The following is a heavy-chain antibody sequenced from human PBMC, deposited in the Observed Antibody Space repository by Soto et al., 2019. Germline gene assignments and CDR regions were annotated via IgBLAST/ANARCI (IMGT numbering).Heavy chain of an antibody. CDR2: VSASGTT. V-gene: IGHV4-61*08. CDR3: ARVGHLNVYYASDY. J-gene: IGHJ4*02. D-gene: IGHD3-10*01. CDR1: GGSISSGDYY. Sequence: SETLSLTCTVSGGSISSGDYYWTWIRQPPGKGLEWIGYVSASGTTKYSSSLKSRVTMSVDTSKNQFSLNINSVTTADTAIYYCARVGHLNVYYASDYWGQGVLVTVSS.